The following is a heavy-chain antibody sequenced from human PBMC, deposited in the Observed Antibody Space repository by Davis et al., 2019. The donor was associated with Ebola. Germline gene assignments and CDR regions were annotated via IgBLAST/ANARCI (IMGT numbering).Heavy chain of an antibody. D-gene: IGHD1-1*01. V-gene: IGHV3-23*01. Sequence: GESLKISCVVSGFTFSTYAMNWVRQAPGKGLEWVSVIIGNGKTTFYADAVKGRFTISRDNAKNTWYLQMKSLRAEDTAIYYCAKFRGTQQMDYWGQGTLVTVSS. CDR2: IIGNGKTT. CDR3: AKFRGTQQMDY. CDR1: GFTFSTYA. J-gene: IGHJ4*02.